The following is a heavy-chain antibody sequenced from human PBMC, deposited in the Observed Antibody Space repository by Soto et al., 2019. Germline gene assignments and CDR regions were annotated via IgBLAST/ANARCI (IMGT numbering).Heavy chain of an antibody. CDR3: ARGIATGQLDP. Sequence: QVQLVQSGAEVKKPGASVKICGKASGYTFTRYTMNWVRQAPGQRLEWMGWINPDNGNTKSSQKFLDRVIITRDTSASTAYMDLSSLRSEDTAVYYCARGIATGQLDPWGQGTLVTVSS. V-gene: IGHV1-3*01. D-gene: IGHD2-15*01. CDR1: GYTFTRYT. CDR2: INPDNGNT. J-gene: IGHJ5*02.